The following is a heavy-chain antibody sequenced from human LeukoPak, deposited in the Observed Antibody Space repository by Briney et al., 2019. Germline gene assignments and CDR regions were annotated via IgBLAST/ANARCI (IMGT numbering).Heavy chain of an antibody. CDR2: ISTSSSYI. D-gene: IGHD3-10*02. CDR1: GLTFSSHS. Sequence: GGSLRLSCAASGLTFSSHSMTWVRQAPGKGLEWVSSISTSSSYIYYADSVKGRFTISRDNAKNSLYLQMNSLRAEDTAVYYCAELGITMIGGVWGKGTTVTISS. CDR3: AELGITMIGGV. J-gene: IGHJ6*04. V-gene: IGHV3-21*01.